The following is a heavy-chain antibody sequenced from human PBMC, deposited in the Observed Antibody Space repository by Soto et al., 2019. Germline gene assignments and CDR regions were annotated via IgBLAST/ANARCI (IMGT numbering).Heavy chain of an antibody. D-gene: IGHD3-3*01. J-gene: IGHJ6*03. CDR1: GYTFTSYG. V-gene: IGHV1-18*01. CDR3: ARVTPYDFWSGYYRETLSSYYMDV. Sequence: ASVKVSCKASGYTFTSYGISWVRQAPGQGLEWMGWISAYNGNTNYAQKLQGRVTMTTDTSTSTAYMELRSLRSDDTAVYYCARVTPYDFWSGYYRETLSSYYMDVWGKGTTVTVSS. CDR2: ISAYNGNT.